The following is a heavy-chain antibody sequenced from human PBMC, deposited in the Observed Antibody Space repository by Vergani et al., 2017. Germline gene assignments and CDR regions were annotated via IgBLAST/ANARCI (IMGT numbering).Heavy chain of an antibody. CDR3: AKGVKDVDTAMAQKWGWFDP. Sequence: EVQLLESGGGLVQPGGSLRLSCAASGFTFSSYAMSWVRQAPGKGLEWVSAISGSGGSTYYADSVKGRFTISRDNSKNTLYLQMNSLRAEETAVYYCAKGVKDVDTAMAQKWGWFDPWGQGTLVTVSS. CDR1: GFTFSSYA. D-gene: IGHD5-18*01. V-gene: IGHV3-23*01. CDR2: ISGSGGST. J-gene: IGHJ5*02.